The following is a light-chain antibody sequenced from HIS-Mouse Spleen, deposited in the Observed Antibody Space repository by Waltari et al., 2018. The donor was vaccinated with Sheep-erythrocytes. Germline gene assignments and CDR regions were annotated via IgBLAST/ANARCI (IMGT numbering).Light chain of an antibody. V-gene: IGKV3-11*01. CDR2: DAS. CDR1: QSVSSY. CDR3: QQRSNWYT. J-gene: IGKJ2*01. Sequence: EIVLTQSPATLSLSPGERATLSCRASQSVSSYLAWYQQKPGQAPRLLIYDASNRATGIPARLIGSGSGTDFTLTISSLEPEDFAVYYCQQRSNWYTFGQGTKLEIK.